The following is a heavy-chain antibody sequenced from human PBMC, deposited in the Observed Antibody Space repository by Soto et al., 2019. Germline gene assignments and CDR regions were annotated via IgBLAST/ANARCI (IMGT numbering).Heavy chain of an antibody. Sequence: QVQLVESGGGVVQPGRALRLSCAASGFSFNTSGMHWVRQAPGKGLEWVAVIAFDGSQEFYGDSVRGRFTISRDNSKNTLFLQMKSLTPEDTAVYYCATKVRVTNYLYYGKDVWGQGTTVTVSS. CDR3: ATKVRVTNYLYYGKDV. J-gene: IGHJ6*02. CDR2: IAFDGSQE. D-gene: IGHD2-21*02. CDR1: GFSFNTSG. V-gene: IGHV3-30*03.